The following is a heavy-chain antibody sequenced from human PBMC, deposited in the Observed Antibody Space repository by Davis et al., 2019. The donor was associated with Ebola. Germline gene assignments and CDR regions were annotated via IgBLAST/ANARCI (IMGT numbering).Heavy chain of an antibody. Sequence: AASVKVSCKASGYTFTAYHMHWVRQAPGQGLEWMGRMNPHSGGTNYAQTFQGRVTMTRDTSISTAYMELSRLRSDDTAVYYCARVFTSSIWYRGLNYKYYGMDVWGQGTTVTVSS. CDR1: GYTFTAYH. D-gene: IGHD6-13*01. CDR2: MNPHSGGT. CDR3: ARVFTSSIWYRGLNYKYYGMDV. V-gene: IGHV1-2*06. J-gene: IGHJ6*02.